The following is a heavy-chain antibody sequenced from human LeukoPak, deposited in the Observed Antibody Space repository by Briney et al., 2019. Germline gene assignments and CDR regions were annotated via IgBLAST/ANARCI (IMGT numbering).Heavy chain of an antibody. CDR2: IWYDGSNK. CDR3: ARGQLYGSGSFDY. D-gene: IGHD3-10*01. Sequence: GGSLRLSCAASGFTFSSYGMPWVRQAPGKGLEWVAVIWYDGSNKYYADSVKGRFTISRDNSKNTLYLQMNSLRAEDTAVYYCARGQLYGSGSFDYWGQGTLVTVSS. CDR1: GFTFSSYG. V-gene: IGHV3-33*01. J-gene: IGHJ4*02.